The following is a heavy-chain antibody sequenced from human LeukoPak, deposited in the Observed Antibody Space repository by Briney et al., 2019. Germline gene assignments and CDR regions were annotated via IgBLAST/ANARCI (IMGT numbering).Heavy chain of an antibody. Sequence: GGSLRLSCAASGFTFSSYGMHWVRQAPGKGLEWVAVIWYDGSNKYYADSVKGRFTISRDTPKNTLYLQMNSLRAEDTAVYYCARHRYSGSYSPLTYFDYWGQGTLVTVSS. V-gene: IGHV3-33*01. CDR2: IWYDGSNK. J-gene: IGHJ4*02. CDR1: GFTFSSYG. CDR3: ARHRYSGSYSPLTYFDY. D-gene: IGHD1-26*01.